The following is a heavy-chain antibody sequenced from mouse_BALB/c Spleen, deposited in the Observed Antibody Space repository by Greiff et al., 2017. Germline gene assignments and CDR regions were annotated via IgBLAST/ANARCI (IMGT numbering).Heavy chain of an antibody. CDR3: AREDYRYDEDAMDY. V-gene: IGHV2-9*02. CDR1: GFSLTSYG. CDR2: IWAGGST. J-gene: IGHJ4*01. D-gene: IGHD2-14*01. Sequence: VKLMESGPGLVAPSQSLSITCTVSGFSLTSYGVHWVRQPPGKGLEWLGVIWAGGSTNYNSALMSRLSISKDNSKSQVFLKMNSLQTDDTAMYYCAREDYRYDEDAMDYWGQGTSVTVSS.